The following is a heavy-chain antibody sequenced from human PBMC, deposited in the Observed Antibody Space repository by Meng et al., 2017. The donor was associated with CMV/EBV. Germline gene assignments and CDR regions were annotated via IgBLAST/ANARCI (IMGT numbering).Heavy chain of an antibody. V-gene: IGHV3-23*01. Sequence: FSRYAMGWVRQAPGKGLEWVSGLSSGGGSKYYADSVKGRFTISRDNSKNTLYLQMNSLRVEDTAVYYCAKNTYYYDNSGPPTYFDLWGRGTLVTVSS. J-gene: IGHJ2*01. CDR3: AKNTYYYDNSGPPTYFDL. CDR1: FSRYA. D-gene: IGHD3-22*01. CDR2: LSSGGGSK.